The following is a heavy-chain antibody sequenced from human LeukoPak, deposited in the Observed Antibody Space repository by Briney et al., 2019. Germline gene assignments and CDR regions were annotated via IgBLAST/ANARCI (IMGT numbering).Heavy chain of an antibody. CDR2: ISSSSSYI. D-gene: IGHD5-18*01. Sequence: GGSLRLSCAASGFTFSSYSMNWVRQAPGKGLEWVSSISSSSSYIYYADSVKGRFTISRDNAKNSLYLQMNSLRAEDTAVYYCAGVGRVDTAMLTPDYWGQGTLVTVSS. CDR1: GFTFSSYS. J-gene: IGHJ4*02. V-gene: IGHV3-21*01. CDR3: AGVGRVDTAMLTPDY.